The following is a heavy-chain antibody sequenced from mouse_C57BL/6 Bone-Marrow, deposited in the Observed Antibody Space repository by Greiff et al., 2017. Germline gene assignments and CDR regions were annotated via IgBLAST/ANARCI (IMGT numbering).Heavy chain of an antibody. Sequence: VKVVESGPGLVAPSQSLSITCTVSGFSLTSYAICWVRQPPGKGLEWLGEIWSGGGTNYNSAPKSRLSISKDNSKSHDFLKMNSQQTDDTARYYCTRRWARGYFDVWGTGTTVTVSS. CDR3: TRRWARGYFDV. J-gene: IGHJ1*03. V-gene: IGHV2-9-1*01. CDR1: GFSLTSYA. D-gene: IGHD2-3*01. CDR2: IWSGGGT.